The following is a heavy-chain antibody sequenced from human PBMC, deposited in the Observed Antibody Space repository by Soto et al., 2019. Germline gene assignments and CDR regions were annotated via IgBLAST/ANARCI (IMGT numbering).Heavy chain of an antibody. D-gene: IGHD2-15*01. Sequence: SSETLSLTCTVSGGSISSYYWSWIRQPPGKGLEWIGYIYYSGSTNYNPSLKSRVTISVDRSKNQFSLKLSSVTAADTAVYYCARGQVVAAQHWGQGTLVTVSS. CDR3: ARGQVVAAQH. CDR1: GGSISSYY. V-gene: IGHV4-59*12. CDR2: IYYSGST. J-gene: IGHJ4*02.